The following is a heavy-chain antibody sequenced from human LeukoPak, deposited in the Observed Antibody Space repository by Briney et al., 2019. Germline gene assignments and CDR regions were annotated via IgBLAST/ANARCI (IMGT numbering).Heavy chain of an antibody. CDR1: GFSVSSNY. CDR3: ARVLGRLVRNWYFDL. Sequence: GGSLRLSCAASGFSVSSNYMAWVRQAPGKGLEWVSVIYDGGFTDYTDSVKGRFTISRDTYKNTLYLQMRSLRVEDTAGYYCARVLGRLVRNWYFDLWGRGTLVTVSA. J-gene: IGHJ2*01. V-gene: IGHV3-66*01. D-gene: IGHD3-9*01. CDR2: IYDGGFT.